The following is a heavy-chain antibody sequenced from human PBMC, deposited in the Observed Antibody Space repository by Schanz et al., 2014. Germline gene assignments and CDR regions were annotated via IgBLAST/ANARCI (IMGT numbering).Heavy chain of an antibody. J-gene: IGHJ4*02. Sequence: QVQLVESGGGLVKPGGSLRLSCAASGFTFSSYAMSWVRQAPGKGLEWVAFVPFDGSQKFYADSVKGRFTISRDNSKNTLYLQMNSLRAEDTAVYYCARIGGSVFDYWAQGTLVTVSS. V-gene: IGHV3-30*04. D-gene: IGHD3-10*01. CDR3: ARIGGSVFDY. CDR2: VPFDGSQK. CDR1: GFTFSSYA.